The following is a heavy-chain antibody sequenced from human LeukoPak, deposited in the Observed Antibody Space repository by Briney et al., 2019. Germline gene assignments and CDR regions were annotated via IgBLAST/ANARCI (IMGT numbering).Heavy chain of an antibody. Sequence: SETLSLTCAVYGGSFSGYYWSWIRQPPRKGLEWIGEINHSGSTNYNPSLKSRVTISVDTSKNQFSLKLSSVTAADTAVYYCARVRRQYYYDSSGPFDIWGQGTMVTVSS. CDR1: GGSFSGYY. J-gene: IGHJ3*02. V-gene: IGHV4-34*01. CDR3: ARVRRQYYYDSSGPFDI. D-gene: IGHD3-22*01. CDR2: INHSGST.